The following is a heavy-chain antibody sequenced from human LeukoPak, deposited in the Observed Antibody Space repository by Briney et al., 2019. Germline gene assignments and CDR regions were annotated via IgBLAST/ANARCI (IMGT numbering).Heavy chain of an antibody. CDR3: ARGYEVPAAPSSY. CDR1: GGSISSSSYY. V-gene: IGHV4-39*07. J-gene: IGHJ4*02. D-gene: IGHD2-2*01. CDR2: IYYSGST. Sequence: SETLSLTCTVSGGSISSSSYYWGWIRQPPGKGLEWIGSIYYSGSTYYNPSLKSRVTISVDTSKNQFSLKLSSVTAADTAVYYCARGYEVPAAPSSYWGQGTLVTVSS.